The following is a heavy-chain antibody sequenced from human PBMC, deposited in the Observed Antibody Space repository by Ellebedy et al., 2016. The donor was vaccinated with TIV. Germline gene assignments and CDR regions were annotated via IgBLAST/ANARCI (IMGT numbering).Heavy chain of an antibody. V-gene: IGHV5-51*01. J-gene: IGHJ3*02. CDR3: ARHKYNYYATTSPFEI. Sequence: GESLKISCQGSEYSFTTHWIGWVRQMPGTGLESMGIIFPGDSDTRYSPSFPGQVTISADKSISTAYLQWSSLKASDTAMHYCARHKYNYYATTSPFEIWGEGTMVTVSS. CDR2: IFPGDSDT. CDR1: EYSFTTHW. D-gene: IGHD3-10*01.